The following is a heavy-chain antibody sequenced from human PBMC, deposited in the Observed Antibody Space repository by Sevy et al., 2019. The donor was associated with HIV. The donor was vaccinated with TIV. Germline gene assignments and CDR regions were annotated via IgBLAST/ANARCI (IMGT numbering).Heavy chain of an antibody. V-gene: IGHV7-4-1*02. Sequence: ASVKVSCKASGYTFISYGMNWVRQAPGQGLEWMGWINTNTGNPTYAQGFTGRFVFSLDTSINTAYLQISSLKAEDTAVYYCARTSRGIVVVPAAQHYYGMDVWGKGTTVTV. D-gene: IGHD2-2*01. CDR1: GYTFISYG. CDR2: INTNTGNP. CDR3: ARTSRGIVVVPAAQHYYGMDV. J-gene: IGHJ6*04.